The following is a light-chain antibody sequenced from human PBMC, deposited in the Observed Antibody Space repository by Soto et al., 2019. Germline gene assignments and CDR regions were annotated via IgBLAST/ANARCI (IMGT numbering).Light chain of an antibody. CDR3: LQEYDYTRT. Sequence: DIQMTQSPSTLSAHVGDRVTITCRASQTISSWLAWYQQKPGKDPKLLIYKASTLKSGVPSRFSGRGSGTDFNLTISRLQTEDFATYDCLQEYDYTRTFGQGTKVDIK. J-gene: IGKJ1*01. CDR2: KAS. V-gene: IGKV1-5*03. CDR1: QTISSW.